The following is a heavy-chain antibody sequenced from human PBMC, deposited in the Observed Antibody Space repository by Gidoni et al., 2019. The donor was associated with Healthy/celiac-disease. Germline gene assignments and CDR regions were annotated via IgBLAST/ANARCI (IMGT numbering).Heavy chain of an antibody. CDR3: ARDTTYYYDSSGYYRDAFDI. V-gene: IGHV4-59*01. D-gene: IGHD3-22*01. CDR1: GGSISSYY. J-gene: IGHJ3*02. CDR2: IYYSGST. Sequence: QVQLQESGPGLVKPSETLSLTCTVSGGSISSYYWSWIRQPPGKGLEWIGYIYYSGSTNYNPSLKSRVTISVDTSKNQFSLKLSSVTAADTAVYYCARDTTYYYDSSGYYRDAFDIWGQGTMVTVSS.